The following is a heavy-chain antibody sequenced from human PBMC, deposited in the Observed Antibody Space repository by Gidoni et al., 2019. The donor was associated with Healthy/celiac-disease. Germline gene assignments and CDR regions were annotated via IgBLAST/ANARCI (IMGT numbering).Heavy chain of an antibody. V-gene: IGHV4-4*02. Sequence: QVQLQESGPGLVKPSGTLSLTCAVSGSSISSSNWWSWVRQPPGKGLEWIGEIYHSGSTNYNPSLKSRVTISVDKSKNQFSLKLSSVTAADTAVYYCARDRAYYDSSGYPFRFDPWGQGTLVTVSS. CDR2: IYHSGST. CDR1: GSSISSSNW. J-gene: IGHJ5*02. D-gene: IGHD3-22*01. CDR3: ARDRAYYDSSGYPFRFDP.